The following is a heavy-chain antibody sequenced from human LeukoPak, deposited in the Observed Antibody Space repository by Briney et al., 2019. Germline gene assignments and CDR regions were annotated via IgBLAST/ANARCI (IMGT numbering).Heavy chain of an antibody. J-gene: IGHJ5*02. CDR1: GYTFTSYG. CDR3: ARDSLFDCSSTSCYFSWFDP. Sequence: GASVKVSCKASGYTFTSYGISWVRQAPGQGLEWMGWISAYNGNTNYAQKLQGRVTMTTDTSTSTAYMELRSLRSGDTAVYYCARDSLFDCSSTSCYFSWFDPWGQGTLVAVSS. D-gene: IGHD2-2*01. V-gene: IGHV1-18*01. CDR2: ISAYNGNT.